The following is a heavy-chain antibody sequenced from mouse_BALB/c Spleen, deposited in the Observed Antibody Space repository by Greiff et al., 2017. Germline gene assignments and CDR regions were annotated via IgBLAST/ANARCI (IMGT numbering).Heavy chain of an antibody. CDR1: GFAFSSYD. Sequence: EVKLVESGGGLVKPGGSLKLSCAASGFAFSSYDMSWVRQTPEKRLEWVAYISSGGGSTYYPDTVKGRFTISRDNAKNTLYLQMSSLKSEDTAMYYCARHGITTVVAHWGQGTTLTVSS. D-gene: IGHD1-1*01. CDR2: ISSGGGST. CDR3: ARHGITTVVAH. J-gene: IGHJ2*01. V-gene: IGHV5-12-1*01.